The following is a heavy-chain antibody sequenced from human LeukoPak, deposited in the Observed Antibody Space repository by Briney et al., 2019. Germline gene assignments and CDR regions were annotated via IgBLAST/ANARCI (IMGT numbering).Heavy chain of an antibody. D-gene: IGHD5-18*01. J-gene: IGHJ6*02. CDR3: AKEEGYSYGYYYGMDV. CDR2: IIPILGIA. Sequence: ASVKVSCKASGGTFSSYAISWVRQAPGQGLEWMGRIIPILGIANYAQKFQGRVKITADKSTSTAYMELSSLRSEDTAVYYCAKEEGYSYGYYYGMDVWGQGTTVTVSS. CDR1: GGTFSSYA. V-gene: IGHV1-69*04.